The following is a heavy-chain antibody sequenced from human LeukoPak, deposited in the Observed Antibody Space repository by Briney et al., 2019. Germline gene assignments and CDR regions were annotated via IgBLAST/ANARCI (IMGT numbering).Heavy chain of an antibody. CDR3: AKLVNDAFDI. CDR1: GFTVCSNY. Sequence: GGSLRLSCAASGFTVCSNYMSWVRQAPGKGLQWVSVIYSGGSTYYADSVKGRFTISRDNSKNTLYLQMNSLRAEDTAVYYCAKLVNDAFDIWGQGTMVTVSS. CDR2: IYSGGST. D-gene: IGHD1-1*01. J-gene: IGHJ3*02. V-gene: IGHV3-53*01.